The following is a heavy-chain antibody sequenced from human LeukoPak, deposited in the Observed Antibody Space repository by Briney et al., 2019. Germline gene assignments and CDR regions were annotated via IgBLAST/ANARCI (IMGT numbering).Heavy chain of an antibody. J-gene: IGHJ4*02. Sequence: GESLKISCKGSGYTFTSYWIGWVRQMPGKGLEWMGIIYPGDSRTTYSPSFQGQVAISADKSISTAYLQWSSLKASDTAMYYCARTYYYDSSGYYRGNFDYWGQGTLVTVSS. D-gene: IGHD3-22*01. CDR1: GYTFTSYW. CDR3: ARTYYYDSSGYYRGNFDY. CDR2: IYPGDSRT. V-gene: IGHV5-51*01.